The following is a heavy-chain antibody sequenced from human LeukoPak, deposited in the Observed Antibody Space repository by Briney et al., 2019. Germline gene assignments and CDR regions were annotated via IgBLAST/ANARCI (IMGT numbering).Heavy chain of an antibody. D-gene: IGHD6-13*01. V-gene: IGHV1-8*03. Sequence: ASVKVSCKASGYTFTSYDINWVRQATGQGLEWMGWMNPNSGNTGYAQKFQGRVTITRNTSISTAYMELSSLRSEDTAVYYCARDCGIAAADGTFDIWGQGTMVTVSS. CDR2: MNPNSGNT. CDR1: GYTFTSYD. J-gene: IGHJ3*02. CDR3: ARDCGIAAADGTFDI.